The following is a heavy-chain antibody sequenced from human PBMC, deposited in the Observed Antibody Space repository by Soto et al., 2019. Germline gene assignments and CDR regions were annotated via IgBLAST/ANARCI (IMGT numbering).Heavy chain of an antibody. V-gene: IGHV1-18*04. CDR2: ISAYNGNT. Sequence: QVQLVQSGAEVKKPGASVKVSCKASGYTFTSYGISWVRQAPGQGLEWMGWISAYNGNTNYAQKLQGRVTMTTDTSTSTAYMELRSLRSDDTALYYCARAVDKDVGGSRRYFDYWGQGTLVTVSS. J-gene: IGHJ4*02. D-gene: IGHD1-26*01. CDR1: GYTFTSYG. CDR3: ARAVDKDVGGSRRYFDY.